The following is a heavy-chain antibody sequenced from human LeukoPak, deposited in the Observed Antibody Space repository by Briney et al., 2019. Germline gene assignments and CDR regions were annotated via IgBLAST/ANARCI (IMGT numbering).Heavy chain of an antibody. CDR3: ARDQGSLPFDY. V-gene: IGHV3-7*01. CDR2: IRQDGGEK. J-gene: IGHJ4*02. D-gene: IGHD6-13*01. CDR1: GFAFSSHY. Sequence: GGSLRLSCAASGFAFSSHYMSWVRQTPGKGLEWVANIRQDGGEKHYVDSVKGRFTISRDNAKDSLYPQMNSLRAEDTAVYYCARDQGSLPFDYWGQGTLVTVSS.